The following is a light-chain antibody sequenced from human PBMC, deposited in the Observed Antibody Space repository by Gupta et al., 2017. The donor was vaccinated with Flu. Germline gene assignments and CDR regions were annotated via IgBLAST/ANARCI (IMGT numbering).Light chain of an antibody. Sequence: DIVMPQSPLSLPVTPGEPASISCRSSQSLLHSNGYNYLDWYLQKPGQSPQLLIYLGSNRASGVPDRLSGSGSGTDCTLKISMVEADDVGIYYCRYARQSAHTFGQGTKLEIK. CDR2: LGS. CDR3: RYARQSAHT. J-gene: IGKJ2*01. CDR1: QSLLHSNGYNY. V-gene: IGKV2-28*01.